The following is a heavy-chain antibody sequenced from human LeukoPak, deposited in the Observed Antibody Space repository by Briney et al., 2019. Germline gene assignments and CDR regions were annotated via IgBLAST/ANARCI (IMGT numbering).Heavy chain of an antibody. CDR1: GGTFSSYA. D-gene: IGHD5-12*01. CDR2: IIPIFGTA. V-gene: IGHV1-69*05. J-gene: IGHJ5*02. Sequence: AVKVSCKASGGTFSSYAISWVRQAPGQGLEWMGGIIPIFGTANYAQKFQGRVTITTDESTSTAYMELSSLRSEDTAVYYCATNPKVATIPTWGQGTLVTVSS. CDR3: ATNPKVATIPT.